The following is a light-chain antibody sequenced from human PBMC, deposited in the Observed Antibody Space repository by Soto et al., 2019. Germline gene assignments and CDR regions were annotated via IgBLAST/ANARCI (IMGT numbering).Light chain of an antibody. Sequence: EIVLTQSPATLSLSPGERATLSCRASQSVSSYLAWYQQKPGQAPRLLIYDASNRAAGIPARFSGSGSGRDFALTISSLEPEDFAVYYCQQRSNWPPTSGPGTKVDIK. V-gene: IGKV3-11*02. CDR3: QQRSNWPPT. J-gene: IGKJ3*01. CDR2: DAS. CDR1: QSVSSY.